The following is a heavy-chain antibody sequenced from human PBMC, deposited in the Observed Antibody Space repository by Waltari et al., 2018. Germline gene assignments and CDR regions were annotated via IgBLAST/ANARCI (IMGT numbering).Heavy chain of an antibody. V-gene: IGHV3-30*02. CDR3: AKGYYYYMDV. J-gene: IGHJ6*03. CDR2: IRYDGSNK. CDR1: GFTFSSNG. Sequence: QVQLVESGGGVVQPGGSLRLSCAASGFTFSSNGMPWVRQAPGKGLGWVAFIRYDGSNKYYADSVKGRFTISRDNSKNTLYLQMNSLRAEDTAVYYCAKGYYYYMDVWGKGTTVTVSS.